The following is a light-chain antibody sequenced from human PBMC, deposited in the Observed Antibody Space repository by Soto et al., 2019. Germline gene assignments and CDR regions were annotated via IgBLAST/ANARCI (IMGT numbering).Light chain of an antibody. Sequence: DIQMTQSPSTLSASVGDRVTITCRASQSISTWLAWYQHKPGKAPKLLIYKASSFESGVPSRFSGSGSGTEFTLTINSLEPDDFATYYCQQYNHYWTFGQGTKVEVK. J-gene: IGKJ1*01. CDR2: KAS. CDR1: QSISTW. V-gene: IGKV1-5*03. CDR3: QQYNHYWT.